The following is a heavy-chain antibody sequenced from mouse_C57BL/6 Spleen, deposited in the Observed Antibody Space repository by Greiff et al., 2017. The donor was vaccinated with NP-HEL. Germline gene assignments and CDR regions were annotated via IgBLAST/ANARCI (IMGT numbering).Heavy chain of an antibody. CDR2: IHPNSGST. Sequence: QVQLQQPGAELVKPGASVKLSCKASGYTFTSYWMHWVKQRPGQGLEWIGMIHPNSGSTNYNEKFKSKATLTVDKSSSTAYMQLSSLTSEDSAVYYCARHYYYGSTPMDCWGQGTSVTVSS. D-gene: IGHD1-1*01. V-gene: IGHV1-64*01. CDR1: GYTFTSYW. J-gene: IGHJ4*01. CDR3: ARHYYYGSTPMDC.